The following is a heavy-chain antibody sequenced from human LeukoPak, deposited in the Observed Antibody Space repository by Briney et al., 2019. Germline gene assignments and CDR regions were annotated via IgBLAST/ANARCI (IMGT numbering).Heavy chain of an antibody. Sequence: EASVKVSCKASGYTFTSYDINWVRQATGQGLEWMGWMNPNSGNTGYAQKFQGRVTMTRNTSISTAYMELSSLRSEDTAVYYCARGLVVIGYYYYGMDVWGQGTTVTVSS. CDR1: GYTFTSYD. V-gene: IGHV1-8*01. CDR2: MNPNSGNT. D-gene: IGHD3-22*01. CDR3: ARGLVVIGYYYYGMDV. J-gene: IGHJ6*02.